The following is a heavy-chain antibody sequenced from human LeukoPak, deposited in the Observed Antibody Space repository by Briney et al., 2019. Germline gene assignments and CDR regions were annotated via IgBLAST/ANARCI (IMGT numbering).Heavy chain of an antibody. CDR2: ISAYNGHR. J-gene: IGHJ4*02. V-gene: IGHV1-18*01. Sequence: ASVRVSCKASGYIFTNFGICWVRQAPGQGLEWMGWISAYNGHRNYAQKFQNRLTVTTNTSATTAYMELTGLTSDDTGVYYCARDRSSSSLWGQGTLVTISS. D-gene: IGHD6-6*01. CDR3: ARDRSSSSL. CDR1: GYIFTNFG.